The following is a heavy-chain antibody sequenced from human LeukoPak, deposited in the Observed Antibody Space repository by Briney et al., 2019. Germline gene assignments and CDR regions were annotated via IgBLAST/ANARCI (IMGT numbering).Heavy chain of an antibody. Sequence: GGSLSLSCAASGFTFSSLAMNWVGQAPGQGRGWGAIIGLGVGSTYYADFLKGRFTISRDNSRNTLYLQMNLLRAEDTALYYCAKSVQLGWGSMWNYWGQGILVTVSS. CDR1: GFTFSSLA. CDR2: IGLGVGST. CDR3: AKSVQLGWGSMWNY. V-gene: IGHV3-23*01. J-gene: IGHJ4*02. D-gene: IGHD7-27*01.